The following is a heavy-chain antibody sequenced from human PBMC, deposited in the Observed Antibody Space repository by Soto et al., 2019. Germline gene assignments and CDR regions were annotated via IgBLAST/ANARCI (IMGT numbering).Heavy chain of an antibody. J-gene: IGHJ5*02. CDR1: GGSIGSYF. CDR2: IYYSGST. Sequence: SETLSLTCTVSGGSIGSYFWSWIRQPPGKGLEWIGYIYYSGSTNYNPSLESRVAISVDASRNQFSLKLSSVTAADTAVYYCARDKWFDPWGQGTLVTVSS. CDR3: ARDKWFDP. V-gene: IGHV4-59*01.